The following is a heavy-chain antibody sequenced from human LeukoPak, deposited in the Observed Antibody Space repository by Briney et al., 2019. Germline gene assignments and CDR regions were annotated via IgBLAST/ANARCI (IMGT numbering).Heavy chain of an antibody. D-gene: IGHD6-19*01. CDR1: GGSISSYY. CDR2: IYYSGST. V-gene: IGHV4-59*01. Sequence: PSETLSLTCTVSGGSISSYYWSWIRQPPGKGLEWIGYIYYSGSTNYNPSLKSRVTISVDTSKNQFSLRLTSVTAANTAVYYCATYGFSSGKRFGYWGQGTLVTVSS. CDR3: ATYGFSSGKRFGY. J-gene: IGHJ4*02.